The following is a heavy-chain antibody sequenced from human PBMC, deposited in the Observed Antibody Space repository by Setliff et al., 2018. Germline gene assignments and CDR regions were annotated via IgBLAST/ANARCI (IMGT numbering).Heavy chain of an antibody. CDR1: GYILNSYG. D-gene: IGHD2-15*01. Sequence: ASVKVSCKASGYILNSYGISWVRQAPGQGLEWMGWISSYNDITNYAQRFQGGVTLTTDMSTSAAYMELRSLGSDDTAVYYCAISTLSICSGGTCPNVFDVWGQGTMVTVSS. J-gene: IGHJ3*01. CDR2: ISSYNDIT. V-gene: IGHV1-18*01. CDR3: AISTLSICSGGTCPNVFDV.